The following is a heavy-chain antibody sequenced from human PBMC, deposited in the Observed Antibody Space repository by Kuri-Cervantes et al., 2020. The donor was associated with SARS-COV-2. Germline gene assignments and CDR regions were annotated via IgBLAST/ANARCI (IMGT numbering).Heavy chain of an antibody. Sequence: GESLKISCAASGFTFDDYTMHWVRQAPGKGLEWVSLISWDGGSTYYADSVEGRFTISRDSAKNSVYLQMNSLRGVDTAVYYCARVAGEGPIYYYYMDVWGKGTTVTVSS. CDR2: ISWDGGST. D-gene: IGHD2-21*01. CDR3: ARVAGEGPIYYYYMDV. CDR1: GFTFDDYT. J-gene: IGHJ6*03. V-gene: IGHV3-43*01.